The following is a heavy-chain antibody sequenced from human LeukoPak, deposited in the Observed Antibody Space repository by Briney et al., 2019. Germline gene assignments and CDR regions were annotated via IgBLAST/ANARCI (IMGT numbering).Heavy chain of an antibody. CDR2: IRYDGTNK. CDR3: VKVRAARPTTYYYMDV. J-gene: IGHJ6*03. D-gene: IGHD6-6*01. CDR1: GFTFSSYG. V-gene: IGHV3-30*02. Sequence: GGSLRLSCAASGFTFSSYGMHWVRQAPGKGLEWVAFIRYDGTNKFYADSVKGRFTISRDNSKNTLYLQMNSLRGGDTAVYYCVKVRAARPTTYYYMDVWGKGTTVTVSS.